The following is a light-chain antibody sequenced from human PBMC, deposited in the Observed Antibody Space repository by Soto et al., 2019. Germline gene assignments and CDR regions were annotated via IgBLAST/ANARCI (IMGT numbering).Light chain of an antibody. V-gene: IGLV2-14*01. J-gene: IGLJ1*01. CDR3: TSFSSSTSLYV. CDR1: TRDIAGYNY. CDR2: QVT. Sequence: QSVLTQPASVSGPLGQSITISCTGTTRDIAGYNYISWYQQLPGKAPKLMIYQVTTRPSGISNRFSGSKSGNTASLTISGLQAEDEADYYCTSFSSSTSLYVFGTGTRSPS.